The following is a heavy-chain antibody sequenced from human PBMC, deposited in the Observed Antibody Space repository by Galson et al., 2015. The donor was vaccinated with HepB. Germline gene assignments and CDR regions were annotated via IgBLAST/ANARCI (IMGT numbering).Heavy chain of an antibody. D-gene: IGHD3-3*02. V-gene: IGHV3-7*03. CDR1: GFTFSRDW. CDR3: ARDTTDWHFLES. CDR2: IKPDGSER. J-gene: IGHJ4*02. Sequence: SLRLSCAASGFTFSRDWVGWVRQAPGKGLEWVANIKPDGSERYYVDSVKGRFTISRDNAKNSLYLQMSSLRAEDTAVYYCARDTTDWHFLESWGQGTLVTVSS.